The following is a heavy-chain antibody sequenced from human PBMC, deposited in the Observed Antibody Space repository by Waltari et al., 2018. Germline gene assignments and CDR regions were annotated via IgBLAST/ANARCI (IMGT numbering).Heavy chain of an antibody. J-gene: IGHJ5*02. CDR1: GGSISSSSYY. D-gene: IGHD1-7*01. V-gene: IGHV4-39*07. Sequence: QLQLQESGPGLVKPSETLSLTCTVSGGSISSSSYYWGWIRQPPGKGLEWIGSIYYSGSTYYNPSLKSRVTISVDTSKNQFSLKLSSATAADTAVYYCARVTGITGTTYWFDPWGQGTLVTVSS. CDR2: IYYSGST. CDR3: ARVTGITGTTYWFDP.